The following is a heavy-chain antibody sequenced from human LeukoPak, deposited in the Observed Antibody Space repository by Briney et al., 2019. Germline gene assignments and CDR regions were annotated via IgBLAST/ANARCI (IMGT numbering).Heavy chain of an antibody. CDR2: IYYRGST. V-gene: IGHV4-59*12. CDR3: ARDLVDTAMDFDY. Sequence: PSETLSLTCTVSGGSISSEYWSWIRQPPGKGLEWIGYIYYRGSTNYNPSLKSRVTISVDTSKNQFSLKLSSVTAADTAVYYCARDLVDTAMDFDYWGQGTLVTVSS. J-gene: IGHJ4*02. CDR1: GGSISSEY. D-gene: IGHD5-18*01.